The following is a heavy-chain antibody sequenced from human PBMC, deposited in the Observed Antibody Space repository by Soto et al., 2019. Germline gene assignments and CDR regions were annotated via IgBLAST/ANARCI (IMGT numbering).Heavy chain of an antibody. CDR1: GFTVSSNY. J-gene: IGHJ6*03. CDR3: ARDDRYSGYDAYYYYMDV. V-gene: IGHV3-66*01. CDR2: IYSGGST. D-gene: IGHD5-12*01. Sequence: EVQLVESGGGLVQPGGSLRLSCAASGFTVSSNYMSWVRQAPGQGLEWVSVIYSGGSTYYADSVKGRFTISRDNSKNTLYLQMNSLRAEDTAVYYCARDDRYSGYDAYYYYMDVWGKGTTVTVSS.